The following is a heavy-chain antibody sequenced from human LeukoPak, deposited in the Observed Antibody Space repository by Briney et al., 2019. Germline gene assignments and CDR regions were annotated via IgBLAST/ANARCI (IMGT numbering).Heavy chain of an antibody. V-gene: IGHV3-30*18. CDR1: GFTFSSYA. D-gene: IGHD3-10*02. CDR2: ISYDGSNK. CDR3: AKFFTGEYVRAFDV. Sequence: GGSLRLSCAASGFTFSSYAMHGARQAPGTGLDWVALISYDGSNKYSADSVKGRFTISRDNPKSTLYLQMHGLRPEDTALHYWAKFFTGEYVRAFDVWAQGTMVSVS. J-gene: IGHJ3*01.